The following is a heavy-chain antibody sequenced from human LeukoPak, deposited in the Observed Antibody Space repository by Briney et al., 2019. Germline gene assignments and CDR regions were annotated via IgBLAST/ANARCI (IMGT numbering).Heavy chain of an antibody. CDR1: GGSISTNNW. CDR3: ARLQWFGELSRYMDV. CDR2: MYHSGST. V-gene: IGHV4-4*02. D-gene: IGHD3-10*01. J-gene: IGHJ6*03. Sequence: SETLSLTCAVSGGSISTNNWWSWVRQPPGKGLEWIGEMYHSGSTNNNPSFKSRVTISVDKSKNQFSLRLSSVTAADTAIYYCARLQWFGELSRYMDVWGKGTTVTVSS.